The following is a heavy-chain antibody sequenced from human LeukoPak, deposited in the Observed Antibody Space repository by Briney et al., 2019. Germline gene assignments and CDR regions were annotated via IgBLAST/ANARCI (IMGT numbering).Heavy chain of an antibody. CDR2: LYYSGST. CDR1: GGSISSHY. J-gene: IGHJ6*04. D-gene: IGHD2-2*01. V-gene: IGHV4-59*11. CDR3: ARDPLYCSSTSCLDV. Sequence: SETLSLTCIVSGGSISSHYWSWIRQPPGKGLEWIGYLYYSGSTNYNPSLKSRVTISVDTSKNQFSLKLSSVTAADTAVYYCARDPLYCSSTSCLDVWGKGTTVTVSS.